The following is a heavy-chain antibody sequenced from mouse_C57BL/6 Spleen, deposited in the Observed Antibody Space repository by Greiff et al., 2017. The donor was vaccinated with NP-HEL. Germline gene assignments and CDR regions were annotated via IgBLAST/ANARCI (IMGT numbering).Heavy chain of an antibody. V-gene: IGHV5-16*01. Sequence: EVQLVESEGGLVQPGSSMKLSCTASGFTFSDYYMAWVRQVPEKGLEWVANINYDGSSTYYLDSLKSRFIISRDNAKNILYLQMSSLKSEDTATYYCARVNYGSSYGAMDYWGQGTSVTVSS. D-gene: IGHD1-1*01. CDR1: GFTFSDYY. CDR3: ARVNYGSSYGAMDY. J-gene: IGHJ4*01. CDR2: INYDGSST.